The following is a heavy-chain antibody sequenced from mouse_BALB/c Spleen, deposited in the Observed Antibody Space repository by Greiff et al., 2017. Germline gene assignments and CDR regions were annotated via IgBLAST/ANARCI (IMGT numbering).Heavy chain of an antibody. CDR2: ISDGGSYT. J-gene: IGHJ4*01. Sequence: DVHLVESGGGLVKPGGSLKLSCAASGFTFSDYYMYWVRQTPEKRLEWVATISDGGSYTYYPDSVKGRFTISRDNAKNNLYLQMSSLKSEDTAMYYCAREGTHAMDYWGQGTSVTVSS. D-gene: IGHD2-14*01. CDR3: AREGTHAMDY. V-gene: IGHV5-4*02. CDR1: GFTFSDYY.